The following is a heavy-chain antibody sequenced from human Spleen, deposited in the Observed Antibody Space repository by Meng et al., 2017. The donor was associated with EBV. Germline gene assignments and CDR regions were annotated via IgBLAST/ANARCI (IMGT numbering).Heavy chain of an antibody. CDR3: ARDISGSHDY. J-gene: IGHJ4*02. V-gene: IGHV4-61*01. D-gene: IGHD1-26*01. CDR1: GGSVSSGSYY. CDR2: IYYSGST. Sequence: QVQLQESGPVLVKQSENLSLTCTVSGGSVSSGSYYWSWIRQPPGKGLEWIGYIYYSGSTNYNPSLKSRVTISVDTSKNQFSLKLSSVTAADTAVYYCARDISGSHDYWGQGTLVTVSS.